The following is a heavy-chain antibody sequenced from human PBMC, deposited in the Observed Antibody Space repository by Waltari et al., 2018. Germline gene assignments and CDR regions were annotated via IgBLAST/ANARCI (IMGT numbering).Heavy chain of an antibody. J-gene: IGHJ4*02. V-gene: IGHV3-30*18. CDR1: GLTFSSYA. CDR3: AKDGGMIAARRAYFDY. D-gene: IGHD6-6*01. CDR2: IWYDGSNK. Sequence: QVQLVASGGGVVQPGRSLSLSCAASGLTFSSYAMHWVRRVQGKGLEWVAVIWYDGSNKYYADSVKGRFTISRDNSKNTLYLQMNSLRAEDTAMYYCAKDGGMIAARRAYFDYWGQGTLVTVSS.